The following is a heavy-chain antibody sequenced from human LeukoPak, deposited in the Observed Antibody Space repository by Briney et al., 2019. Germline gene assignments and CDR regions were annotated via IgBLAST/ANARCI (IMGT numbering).Heavy chain of an antibody. Sequence: GASVKVSCKASGYTFTSYGISWVRQAPGQGLEWTGWISAYNGNTNYAQKLQGRVTMTTDTSTSTAYMELRSLRSDDTAVYYCARDLDYDVLTGYYNWWFDPWGQGTLVTVSS. D-gene: IGHD3-9*01. CDR3: ARDLDYDVLTGYYNWWFDP. V-gene: IGHV1-18*04. CDR2: ISAYNGNT. J-gene: IGHJ5*02. CDR1: GYTFTSYG.